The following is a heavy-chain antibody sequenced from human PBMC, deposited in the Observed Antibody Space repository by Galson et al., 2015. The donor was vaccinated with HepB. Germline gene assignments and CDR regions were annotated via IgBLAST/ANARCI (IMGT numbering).Heavy chain of an antibody. CDR2: INPNSGGT. J-gene: IGHJ4*02. V-gene: IGHV1-2*06. Sequence: SVKVSCKASGYTFAGYYMHWVRQAPGQGLEWMGRINPNSGGTNYAQKFQGRVTMTRDTSISTAYMELNSLRAEDTAVYYCAKDRGRPLLLGPFDYWGQRTLVTVSS. D-gene: IGHD3-22*01. CDR1: GYTFAGYY. CDR3: AKDRGRPLLLGPFDY.